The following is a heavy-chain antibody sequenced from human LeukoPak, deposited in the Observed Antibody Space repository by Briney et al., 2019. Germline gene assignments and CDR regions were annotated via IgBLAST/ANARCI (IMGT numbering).Heavy chain of an antibody. CDR2: IYPGDSDT. CDR3: ARHYYDYVWGSYGIDY. V-gene: IGHV5-51*01. J-gene: IGHJ4*02. D-gene: IGHD3-16*01. CDR1: GYSFSNYW. Sequence: GESLKISCKGSGYSFSNYWIGWVRPMPGKGLEWMGIIYPGDSDTRYSPSFQGQVTISADKSISTAYLQWSSLKASDTAMYYCARHYYDYVWGSYGIDYWGRGTLVTVSS.